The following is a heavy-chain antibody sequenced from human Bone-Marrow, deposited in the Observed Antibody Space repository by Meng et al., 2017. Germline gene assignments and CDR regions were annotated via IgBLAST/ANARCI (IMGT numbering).Heavy chain of an antibody. CDR1: GFTFSSYA. V-gene: IGHV3-23*01. J-gene: IGHJ6*02. CDR3: ARAGLQAQGGYYYGMDV. Sequence: GGSLRLSCAASGFTFSSYAMSWVRQAPGKGLEWVSAISGSGGSTYYADSVKGRFTISRDNSKNSLYLQMNSLRAEDTAVYYCARAGLQAQGGYYYGMDVWGQGTTVTVSS. D-gene: IGHD3-16*01. CDR2: ISGSGGST.